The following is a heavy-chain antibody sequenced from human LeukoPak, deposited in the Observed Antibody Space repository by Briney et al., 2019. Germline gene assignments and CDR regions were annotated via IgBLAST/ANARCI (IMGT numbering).Heavy chain of an antibody. CDR3: ARSTGENAFDI. D-gene: IGHD5/OR15-5a*01. Sequence: GASVKVFCKASGYTFTSYYMHWVRQAPAQGLEWVGVINPIGCSTSYAQKFQGRVTMTRDACTSTVYMELSSLRSDDATVYYCARSTGENAFDIWGQGTMVTVSS. V-gene: IGHV1-46*01. CDR2: INPIGCST. J-gene: IGHJ3*02. CDR1: GYTFTSYY.